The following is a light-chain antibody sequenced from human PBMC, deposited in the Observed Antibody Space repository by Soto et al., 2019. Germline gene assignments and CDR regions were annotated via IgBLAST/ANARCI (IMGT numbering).Light chain of an antibody. J-gene: IGLJ2*01. CDR2: DVN. V-gene: IGLV2-8*01. CDR3: ISYAGSNKPA. CDR1: SSDVGGYNY. Sequence: QSALTQPPSASGSPGPSVAISCSGTSSDVGGYNYVSWYQQHPGKATKLMIYDVNKRPSGVPDRFSGSKSGNTASLTVSGLQAEDEADYYCISYAGSNKPAFGGGTKVTVL.